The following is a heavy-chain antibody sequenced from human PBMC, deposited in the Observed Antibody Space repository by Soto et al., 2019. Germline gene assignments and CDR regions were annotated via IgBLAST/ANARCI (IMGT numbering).Heavy chain of an antibody. CDR3: ARHRRYYYGWGAFDI. J-gene: IGHJ3*02. V-gene: IGHV4-34*01. CDR2: INHSGST. CDR1: GGSFSGYY. Sequence: QVQLQQWGAGLLKPSETLSLTCAVYGGSFSGYYWSWIRQPPGKGLEWIGEINHSGSTNYNPSLKSRVTIPVDTSKNQFSLKLSSVTAADTAVYYCARHRRYYYGWGAFDIWGQGTMVTVSS. D-gene: IGHD3-10*01.